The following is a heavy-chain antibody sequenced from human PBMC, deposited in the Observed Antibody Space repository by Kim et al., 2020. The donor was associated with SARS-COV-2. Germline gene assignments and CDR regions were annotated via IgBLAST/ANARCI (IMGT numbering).Heavy chain of an antibody. J-gene: IGHJ4*02. Sequence: MYYADSVKGRFSVSRDNAKNSLYLQMNSLGAEDTALYYCARGTGTFFDYWGRGTLVTVSS. D-gene: IGHD3-9*01. V-gene: IGHV3-11*01. CDR2: M. CDR3: ARGTGTFFDY.